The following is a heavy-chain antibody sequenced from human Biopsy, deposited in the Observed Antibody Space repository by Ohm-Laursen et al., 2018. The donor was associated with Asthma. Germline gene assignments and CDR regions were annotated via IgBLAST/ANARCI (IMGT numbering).Heavy chain of an antibody. CDR2: IYYSGST. Sequence: SQTLSLTCTVSYGSITSGGYYWTWIRQHPGKGLEWIGFIYYSGSTYYNPSLKSRVSISTDTSKNQFSLKLSSVTAADTAVYYCARAQGYYDSRGYYRSFDYWGQGTLVTVSS. CDR1: YGSITSGGYY. V-gene: IGHV4-31*03. J-gene: IGHJ4*02. CDR3: ARAQGYYDSRGYYRSFDY. D-gene: IGHD3-22*01.